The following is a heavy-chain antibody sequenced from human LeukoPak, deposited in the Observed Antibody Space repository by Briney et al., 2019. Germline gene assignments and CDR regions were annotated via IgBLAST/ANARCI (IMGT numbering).Heavy chain of an antibody. CDR1: GGTFSSYA. D-gene: IGHD3-3*01. CDR3: ARDRNDFWSGPYYYMDV. Sequence: ASVKVSCKASGGTFSSYAITWLRQAPGQGLEWMGGIIPIFGTANYAQKFQGGVTITADESTSTAYLELSSLRAEDTAVYYCARDRNDFWSGPYYYMDVWGKGTTVTVSS. J-gene: IGHJ6*03. CDR2: IIPIFGTA. V-gene: IGHV1-69*13.